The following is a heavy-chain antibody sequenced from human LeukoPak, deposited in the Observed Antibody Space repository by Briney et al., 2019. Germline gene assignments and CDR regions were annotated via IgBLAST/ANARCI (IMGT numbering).Heavy chain of an antibody. CDR3: ARLERDIVVVVAATLGNNWFDP. J-gene: IGHJ5*02. V-gene: IGHV4-59*12. CDR1: GGSISSYY. Sequence: SETLSLTCTVSGGSISSYYWSWIRQPPGKGLEWIGYIYYSGSTNYNPSLKSRVTISVDTSKNQFSLKLSSVTAADTAVYYCARLERDIVVVVAATLGNNWFDPWGQGTLVTVSS. D-gene: IGHD2-15*01. CDR2: IYYSGST.